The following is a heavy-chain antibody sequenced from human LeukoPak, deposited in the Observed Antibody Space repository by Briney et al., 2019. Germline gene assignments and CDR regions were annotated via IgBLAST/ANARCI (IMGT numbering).Heavy chain of an antibody. CDR2: IIPIFGTA. J-gene: IGHJ3*02. Sequence: EASVKVSCKASGGTFSSYAISWVRQAPGQGLEWMGGIIPIFGTANYAQKFRGRVTITTDESTSTAYMELSSLRSEDTAVYYCASSDCGGDCYSEGAFDIWGQGTMVTVSS. D-gene: IGHD2-21*02. CDR1: GGTFSSYA. V-gene: IGHV1-69*05. CDR3: ASSDCGGDCYSEGAFDI.